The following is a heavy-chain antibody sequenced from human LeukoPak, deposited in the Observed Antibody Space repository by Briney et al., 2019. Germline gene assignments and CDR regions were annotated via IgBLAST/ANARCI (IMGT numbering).Heavy chain of an antibody. CDR1: GGSISSGSYY. V-gene: IGHV4-61*02. Sequence: TSQTLSLTCTVSGGSISSGSYYWSWIRQPAGKGLEWIGRINTSGSTNYNPSLKSRVTISVDTSKNQFSLKLSSVTAADTAVYYCAREGYSYGYFVDYWGQGTLVTVSS. CDR3: AREGYSYGYFVDY. D-gene: IGHD5-18*01. J-gene: IGHJ4*02. CDR2: INTSGST.